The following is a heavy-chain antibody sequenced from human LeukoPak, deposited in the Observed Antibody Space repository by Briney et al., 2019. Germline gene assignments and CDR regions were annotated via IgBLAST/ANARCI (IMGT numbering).Heavy chain of an antibody. CDR3: ARGRKIAVAGTSAFDI. D-gene: IGHD6-19*01. CDR2: INPSGGST. CDR1: GYTFTSYY. V-gene: IGHV1-46*01. J-gene: IGHJ3*02. Sequence: GASVKVSCKASGYTFTSYYMHWVRQAPGQGLEWMGIINPSGGSTSYAQKFQGRVTMTRDTSISTAYMELSRLRSDDTAVYYCARGRKIAVAGTSAFDIWGQGTMVTVSS.